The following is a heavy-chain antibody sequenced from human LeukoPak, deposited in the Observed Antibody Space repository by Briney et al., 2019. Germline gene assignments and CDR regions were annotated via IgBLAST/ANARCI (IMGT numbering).Heavy chain of an antibody. CDR1: GFTFSSYG. J-gene: IGHJ3*02. V-gene: IGHV3-30*18. D-gene: IGHD3-10*01. Sequence: GGSLRLSCEASGFTFSSYGMHWVRQAPGKGLEWVAVISYDGNNKYYADSVKGRFTISRDNSKNTLYLQMNSLRAEDTAEYYCAKDMDYHGSENRNAFDIWGQGTKVIVSS. CDR2: ISYDGNNK. CDR3: AKDMDYHGSENRNAFDI.